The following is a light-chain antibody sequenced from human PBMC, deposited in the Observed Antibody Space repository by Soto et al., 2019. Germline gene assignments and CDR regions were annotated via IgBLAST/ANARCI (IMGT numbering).Light chain of an antibody. CDR1: QSVSSN. CDR2: GAS. Sequence: IILTQSESRLSLSPGDRAALSRMASQSVSSNLAWYQQKPGQAPRLLIYGASTRATGIPARFSGSGSGTEFTLTIISLGPEDFAVYYCQQRSNWTITFGGGTKVDVK. CDR3: QQRSNWTIT. V-gene: IGKV3-11*01. J-gene: IGKJ4*01.